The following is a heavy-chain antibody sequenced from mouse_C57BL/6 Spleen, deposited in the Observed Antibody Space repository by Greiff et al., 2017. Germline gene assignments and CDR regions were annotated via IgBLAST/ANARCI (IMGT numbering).Heavy chain of an antibody. CDR2: IWSGGST. J-gene: IGHJ2*01. V-gene: IGHV2-2*01. CDR3: ARGPDGYYDY. CDR1: GFSLTSYG. D-gene: IGHD2-3*01. Sequence: VQLQQSGPGLVQPSQSLSITCTVSGFSLTSYGVHWVRQSPGKGLEWLGVIWSGGSTDYNAAFISRLSNSKDNSKSQVFFKMTSLQAADTAIYYCARGPDGYYDYWGQGTTLTVSS.